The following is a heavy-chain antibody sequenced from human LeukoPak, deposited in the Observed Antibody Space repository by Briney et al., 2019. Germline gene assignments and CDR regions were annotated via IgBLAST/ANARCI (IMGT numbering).Heavy chain of an antibody. CDR1: GGTFSGYY. Sequence: ETLSLTCAVYGGTFSGYYWSWVRQAPGKGLEWVSAIVGRGSSTYYADSVKGRFTISRDNSKNTLYLQLNRLRAEDTAVYYCAKWGDYDILTGYYDSDYWGQGTLVTVSS. CDR2: IVGRGSST. J-gene: IGHJ4*02. V-gene: IGHV3-23*01. CDR3: AKWGDYDILTGYYDSDY. D-gene: IGHD3-9*01.